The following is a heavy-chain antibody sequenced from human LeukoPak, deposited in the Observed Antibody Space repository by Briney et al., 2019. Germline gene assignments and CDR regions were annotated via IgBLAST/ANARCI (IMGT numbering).Heavy chain of an antibody. CDR2: ISSSSSYT. V-gene: IGHV3-11*03. D-gene: IGHD3-10*01. CDR1: GFTFSDYY. J-gene: IGHJ3*02. Sequence: GGSLRLFCAASGFTFSDYYMSWIRQAPGKGLEWVSYISSSSSYTNYADSVKGRFTISRDNAKNSLYLKMNSLRAEDTAVYYCARGTLDVLLWFGDLIPGAFDIWGQGTMVTVSS. CDR3: ARGTLDVLLWFGDLIPGAFDI.